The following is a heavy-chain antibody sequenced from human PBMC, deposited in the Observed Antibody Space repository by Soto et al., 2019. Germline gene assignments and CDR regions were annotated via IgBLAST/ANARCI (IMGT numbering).Heavy chain of an antibody. D-gene: IGHD6-6*01. J-gene: IGHJ6*02. Sequence: PGGSLRLSCAASGFTFSCSAMHWVRQSSGKGLEWVGRIRSKANSYATAYAASVKGRFTISRDDSKNTAYLQMNSLKTEDTAVYYCTRHEGIAARYGMDVWGQGTTVTVSS. CDR2: IRSKANSYAT. CDR3: TRHEGIAARYGMDV. CDR1: GFTFSCSA. V-gene: IGHV3-73*01.